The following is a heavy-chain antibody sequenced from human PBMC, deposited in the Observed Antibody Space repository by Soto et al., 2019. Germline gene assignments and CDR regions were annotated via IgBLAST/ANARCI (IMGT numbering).Heavy chain of an antibody. D-gene: IGHD6-13*01. V-gene: IGHV1-8*01. J-gene: IGHJ5*02. CDR1: GYTFTSYD. Sequence: QVQLVQSGAEVKKPGASVKVSCKASGYTFTSYDINWVRQATGQGLEWMGWMNPNSGNTGYAQKFQGRVTMTRNTSISTANRELSSLRSEVTDVYYWARGQQMVLVLAGEFDPWGQGSMVTVPS. CDR2: MNPNSGNT. CDR3: ARGQQMVLVLAGEFDP.